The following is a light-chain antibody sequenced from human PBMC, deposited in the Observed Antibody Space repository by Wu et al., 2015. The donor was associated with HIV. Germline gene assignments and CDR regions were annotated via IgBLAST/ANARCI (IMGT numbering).Light chain of an antibody. J-gene: IGKJ5*01. CDR2: DAS. V-gene: IGKV3-15*01. CDR3: QQYKNWPPST. CDR1: RSVSSD. Sequence: DIVTTQSPATLSVSPGERAILSCRASRSVSSDLAWYQQHPGQAPRLLIYDASTRATGIPARFSGRGSGTEFTLTISDMQSEDFAVYYCQQYKNWPPSTFGQGTRL.